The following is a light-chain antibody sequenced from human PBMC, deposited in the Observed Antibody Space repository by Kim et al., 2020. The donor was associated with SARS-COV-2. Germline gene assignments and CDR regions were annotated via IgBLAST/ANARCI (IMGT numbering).Light chain of an antibody. CDR2: GAS. J-gene: IGKJ1*01. V-gene: IGKV3-20*01. CDR1: QSVRSNY. CDR3: QQYDSSPRT. Sequence: SPGESATLACRASQSVRSNYLAWCQQKPGQAPRILIYGASSRATGIPDRFSGSGSGTDFTLTISRLEPEDFAVYYCQQYDSSPRTFGQGTKVDIK.